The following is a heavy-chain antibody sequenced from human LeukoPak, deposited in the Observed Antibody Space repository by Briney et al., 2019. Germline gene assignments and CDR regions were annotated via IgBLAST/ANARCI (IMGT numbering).Heavy chain of an antibody. CDR2: IYTSGST. CDR3: ARDRTAELRYFDWLSESYFDY. Sequence: SETLSLTCAVYGGSFSGYYWSWIRQPAGKGLEWIGRIYTSGSTNYNPSLKSRVTMSVDTSKNQFSLKLSSVTAADTAVYYCARDRTAELRYFDWLSESYFDYWGQGTLVTVSS. D-gene: IGHD3-9*01. J-gene: IGHJ4*02. CDR1: GGSFSGYY. V-gene: IGHV4-4*07.